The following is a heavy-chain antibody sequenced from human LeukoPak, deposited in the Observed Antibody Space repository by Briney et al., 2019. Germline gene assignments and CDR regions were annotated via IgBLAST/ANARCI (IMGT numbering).Heavy chain of an antibody. D-gene: IGHD2-2*02. J-gene: IGHJ4*02. CDR3: ARVSAAITNLGQYYFDY. CDR2: ISSTGSTI. V-gene: IGHV3-48*04. Sequence: PGGSLRLSCAASGFTFSSYIMNWVRQAPGKGREWVSYISSTGSTIYYADSVKGRFTISRDNAKNSLYLQMNSLRAEDTAVYFWARVSAAITNLGQYYFDYWGQGTLVTVSS. CDR1: GFTFSSYI.